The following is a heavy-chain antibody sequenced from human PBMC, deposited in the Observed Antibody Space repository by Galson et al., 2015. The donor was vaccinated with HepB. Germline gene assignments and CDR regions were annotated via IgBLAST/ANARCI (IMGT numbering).Heavy chain of an antibody. J-gene: IGHJ3*02. CDR2: IIPIFGTA. V-gene: IGHV1-69*13. CDR3: AKGGYQPYDAFDI. Sequence: SVKVSCKASGGTFSSYAISWVRQAPGQGLEWMGGIIPIFGTANYAQKFQGRVTITADESTSTAYMELSSLRAEDTAVYYCAKGGYQPYDAFDIWGQGTMVTVSS. CDR1: GGTFSSYA. D-gene: IGHD3-22*01.